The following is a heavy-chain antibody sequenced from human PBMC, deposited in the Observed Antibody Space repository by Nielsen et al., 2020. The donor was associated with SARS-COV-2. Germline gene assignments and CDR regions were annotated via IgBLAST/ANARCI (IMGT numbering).Heavy chain of an antibody. V-gene: IGHV4-4*02. D-gene: IGHD3-3*02. J-gene: IGHJ4*02. CDR2: FFHSGTN. Sequence: SQTLSLTCDVSGVSLKSHNWFSWVRQSPGKGLEGIGEFFHSGTNNYLPSLKSRVTITADNFKNQVSLRLTSVTAADTAVYYCARLNRRILTPLALASLRFDFWGRGALVTVSS. CDR1: GVSLKSHNW. CDR3: ARLNRRILTPLALASLRFDF.